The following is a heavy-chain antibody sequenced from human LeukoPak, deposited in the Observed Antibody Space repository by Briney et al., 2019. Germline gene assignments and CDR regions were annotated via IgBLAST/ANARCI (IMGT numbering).Heavy chain of an antibody. Sequence: GESLKISCKGSGYTFTNYWIGWARQMPGKGLEWMGIIYPGDSDTRYSPSFQGQVTISADKSISTAYLQWNSLKASDTAMYYCARSYYDSSGYYSLGVLDIWGQGTVVTVSS. CDR1: GYTFTNYW. CDR2: IYPGDSDT. V-gene: IGHV5-51*01. D-gene: IGHD3-22*01. J-gene: IGHJ3*02. CDR3: ARSYYDSSGYYSLGVLDI.